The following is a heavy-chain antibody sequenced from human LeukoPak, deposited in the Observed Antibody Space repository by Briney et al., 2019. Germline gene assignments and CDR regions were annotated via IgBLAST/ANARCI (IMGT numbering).Heavy chain of an antibody. CDR2: ITWDSDRI. CDR1: GFNFDDYA. Sequence: PGGSLRLSCAASGFNFDDYAMHWVRQAPGKGLEWVSGITWDSDRIGYADSVKGRFTISSDNAKNSLYLQINSLRAEDTAVYYCAKAAEACGGDCLHNYMDVWGKGTTVTVSS. J-gene: IGHJ6*03. V-gene: IGHV3-9*01. D-gene: IGHD2-21*01. CDR3: AKAAEACGGDCLHNYMDV.